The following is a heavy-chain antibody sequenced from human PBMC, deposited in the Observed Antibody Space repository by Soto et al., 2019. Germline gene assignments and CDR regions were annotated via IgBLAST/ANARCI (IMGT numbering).Heavy chain of an antibody. Sequence: QVQLVQSGAEVRKPGASVKVSCKASGYTFTSSGISLLRQAPGQGLEWMGWISTYNGDTNDAPKFQDRVTMTIDRSTSTAYMELRSRRSDDAAVYYCARAGAAPYYYSGMDVWGQGTRVTVSS. V-gene: IGHV1-18*01. CDR1: GYTFTSSG. J-gene: IGHJ6*02. D-gene: IGHD2-15*01. CDR3: ARAGAAPYYYSGMDV. CDR2: ISTYNGDT.